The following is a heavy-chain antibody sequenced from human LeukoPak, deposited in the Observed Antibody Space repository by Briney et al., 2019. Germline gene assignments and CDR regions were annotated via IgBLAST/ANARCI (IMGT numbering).Heavy chain of an antibody. CDR2: ITGTGGST. CDR1: GFTFSSYT. J-gene: IGHJ4*02. CDR3: TKDALISYRGAWSQSDY. V-gene: IGHV3-23*01. Sequence: GGSLRLSCAASGFTFSSYTVSWVRQAPGKGLEWVSGITGTGGSTYYADSVKGRFTISRDNSRNTLYLQMNRLRAEDTAIYYCTKDALISYRGAWSQSDYWGQGTLVTVSS. D-gene: IGHD2-2*01.